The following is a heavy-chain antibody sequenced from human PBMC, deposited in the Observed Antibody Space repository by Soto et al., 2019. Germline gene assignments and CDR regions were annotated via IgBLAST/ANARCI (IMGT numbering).Heavy chain of an antibody. D-gene: IGHD7-27*01. CDR2: IYYT. V-gene: IGHV4-59*12. CDR1: GGSISTYY. CDR3: SHWGFS. Sequence: SETLSLTCTVSGGSISTYYWNWIRQPPGKGLEWIGHIYYTDSVKGRFTISRDSSKNMLFLQMNNLRAEDTAVYYCSHWGFSWGLGTLVTVSS. J-gene: IGHJ5*02.